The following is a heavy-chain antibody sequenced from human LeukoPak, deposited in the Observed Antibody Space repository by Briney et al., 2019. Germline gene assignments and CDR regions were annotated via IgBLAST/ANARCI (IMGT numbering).Heavy chain of an antibody. J-gene: IGHJ4*02. D-gene: IGHD6-13*01. CDR2: ISSNGGST. Sequence: GGSLRLSCAASGFTFSSYAMSWVRQAPGKGLEWVSAISSNGGSTYYADSVKGRFTISRDNAKNSLYLQMNSLRAEDTAVYYCARESSAAGPCDYWGQGTLVTVSS. CDR3: ARESSAAGPCDY. CDR1: GFTFSSYA. V-gene: IGHV3-23*01.